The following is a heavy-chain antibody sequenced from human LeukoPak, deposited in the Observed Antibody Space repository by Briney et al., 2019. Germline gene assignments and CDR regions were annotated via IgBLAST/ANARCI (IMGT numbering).Heavy chain of an antibody. Sequence: SETLSLTCAVYGGSFSGYYWSWIRQPPGKGLEWIGEINHSGSTNYNPSLKSRVTISVDKSKNQFSLKLSSVTAADTAVYYCASIAGYSSGWYPNWFDPWGQGTLVTVSS. CDR1: GGSFSGYY. D-gene: IGHD6-19*01. CDR2: INHSGST. J-gene: IGHJ5*02. CDR3: ASIAGYSSGWYPNWFDP. V-gene: IGHV4-34*01.